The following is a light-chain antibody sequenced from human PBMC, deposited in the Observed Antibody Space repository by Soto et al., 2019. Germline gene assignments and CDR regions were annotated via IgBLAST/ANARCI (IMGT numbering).Light chain of an antibody. V-gene: IGKV3-20*01. CDR3: QQYGDSPLT. CDR1: QSVSSATY. CDR2: GAS. J-gene: IGKJ4*01. Sequence: EIVLTQYPGTLSLAPGERATLYCRASQSVSSATYLAWYQQKPGQAPRLLIYGASSRAAGIPDRFSGSGSGTDFTLTISRLETEDFAVYYCQQYGDSPLTFGGGTKVE.